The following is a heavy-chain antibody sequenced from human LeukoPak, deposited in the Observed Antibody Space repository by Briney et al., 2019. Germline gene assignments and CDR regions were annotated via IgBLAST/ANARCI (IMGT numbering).Heavy chain of an antibody. V-gene: IGHV3-23*01. J-gene: IGHJ3*02. D-gene: IGHD6-19*01. CDR2: ISGSGGST. CDR1: GFTFSSYG. Sequence: PGGSLRLSCAASGFTFSSYGMSWVRQAPGKGLEWVSAISGSGGSTYYADSAKGRFTISRDNSKNTLYLQMNSLRAEDTAVYYCAKDSQAVAGNSGAFDIWGQGTMVTVSS. CDR3: AKDSQAVAGNSGAFDI.